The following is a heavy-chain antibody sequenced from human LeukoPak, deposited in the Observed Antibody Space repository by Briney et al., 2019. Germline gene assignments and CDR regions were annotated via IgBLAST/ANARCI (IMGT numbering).Heavy chain of an antibody. J-gene: IGHJ4*02. V-gene: IGHV3-23*01. CDR3: AKILGSSGWYYFDY. CDR2: ISGSGGST. CDR1: GFTFSSYA. Sequence: PRGSLRLSCAASGFTFSSYAMSWVRQAPGKGLEWVSAISGSGGSTYYADSVKGRFTISRDNSKNTLYLQMNSLRAEDTAVYYCAKILGSSGWYYFDYWGQGTLVTVSS. D-gene: IGHD6-19*01.